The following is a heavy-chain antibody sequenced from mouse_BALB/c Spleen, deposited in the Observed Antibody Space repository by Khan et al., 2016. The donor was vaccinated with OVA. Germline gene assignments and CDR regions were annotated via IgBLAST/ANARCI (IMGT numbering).Heavy chain of an antibody. V-gene: IGHV5-4*02. CDR3: IRGYYGDPFAY. CDR1: GFTFSDYY. D-gene: IGHD2-13*01. CDR2: ISDVGCYI. J-gene: IGHJ3*01. Sequence: EVELVESGGGLVKPGGSLKLSCEASGFTFSDYYMYWVRQTPEKSLEWVATISDVGCYIYYLDNVKGRFTISRDNAKNNLYLLMNSPKSEDTAMYYFIRGYYGDPFAYWGHGTLVAVSA.